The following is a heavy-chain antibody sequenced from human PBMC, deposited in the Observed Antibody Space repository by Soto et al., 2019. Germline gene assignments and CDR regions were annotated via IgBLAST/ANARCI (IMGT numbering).Heavy chain of an antibody. CDR2: ISSSSSTI. V-gene: IGHV3-48*01. CDR1: GFTFSSYS. CDR3: ASHVNPFAFDI. Sequence: HPGGSLRLSCAASGFTFSSYSMNWVRQAPGKGLEWVSYISSSSSTIYYADSVKGRFTISRDNAKNSLYLQMNSLRAEDTAVYYCASHVNPFAFDIWGQGTMVTVSS. D-gene: IGHD3-16*01. J-gene: IGHJ3*02.